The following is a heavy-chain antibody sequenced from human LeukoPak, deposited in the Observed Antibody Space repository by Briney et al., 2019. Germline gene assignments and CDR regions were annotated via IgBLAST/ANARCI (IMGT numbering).Heavy chain of an antibody. CDR1: GFTFTNYA. Sequence: GGSLRLSCAASGFTFTNYAINWVRQAPGKGLEWVSAISGSGGSTYYADSVKGRFTISRDNSKNTLYLQMNSLRAEDTAVYYCAKDHGGRWLQLSGWGQGTLVTVSS. D-gene: IGHD5-24*01. CDR3: AKDHGGRWLQLSG. J-gene: IGHJ4*02. CDR2: ISGSGGST. V-gene: IGHV3-23*01.